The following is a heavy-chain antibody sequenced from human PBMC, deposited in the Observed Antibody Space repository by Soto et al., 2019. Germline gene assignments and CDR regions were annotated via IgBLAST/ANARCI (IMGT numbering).Heavy chain of an antibody. CDR1: GYSISSGYY. J-gene: IGHJ6*02. D-gene: IGHD3-22*01. CDR2: IYHSGST. V-gene: IGHV4-38-2*01. Sequence: ASETLSLTCAVSGYSISSGYYWGWIRQPPGKGLEWIGSIYHSGSTYYNPSLKSRVTISVDTSKNQFSLKLSSVTAADTAVYYCVIGGYYYDSSGSYQGYYYYGMDVWGQGTTVTVSS. CDR3: VIGGYYYDSSGSYQGYYYYGMDV.